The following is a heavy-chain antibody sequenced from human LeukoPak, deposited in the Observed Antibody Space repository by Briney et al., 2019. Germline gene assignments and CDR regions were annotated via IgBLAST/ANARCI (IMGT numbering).Heavy chain of an antibody. D-gene: IGHD3-10*01. Sequence: SGPTLVKPTQTLTLTCTFSGFSLSSSGMGVGWIRQPPGKALEWLALIYWDDDERYSPSLKSRLTITKDTSKNQVVLTMTNMDPVDTATYYCAHGRPLLWFGEDLGDDAYFDYWGQGTLVTVSS. J-gene: IGHJ4*02. V-gene: IGHV2-5*02. CDR2: IYWDDDE. CDR3: AHGRPLLWFGEDLGDDAYFDY. CDR1: GFSLSSSGMG.